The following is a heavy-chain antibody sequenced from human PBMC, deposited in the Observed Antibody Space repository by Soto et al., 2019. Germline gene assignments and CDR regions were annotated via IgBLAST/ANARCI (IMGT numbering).Heavy chain of an antibody. Sequence: GGSLRLSCAASGFTFSSYAMSWVRQAPGKGLEWVSAISGSGGSTYYADSVKGRFTISRDNSKNTLYLQMNSLRAEDTAVYYCAKSPYYDILTGLYYFDYWGQGTLVTVSS. D-gene: IGHD3-9*01. CDR1: GFTFSSYA. CDR2: ISGSGGST. J-gene: IGHJ4*02. V-gene: IGHV3-23*01. CDR3: AKSPYYDILTGLYYFDY.